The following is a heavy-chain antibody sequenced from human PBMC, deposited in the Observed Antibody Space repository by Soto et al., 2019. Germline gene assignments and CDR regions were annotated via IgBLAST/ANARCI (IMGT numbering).Heavy chain of an antibody. J-gene: IGHJ4*02. Sequence: TGGSLRLSCAASGFTFSSYAMSWVRQAPGKGLEWVSAISGSGGSTYYADSVKGRFTISRDNSKNTLYLQMNSLRAEDTAVYYCATSDRRQLITTSMMGYWGQGTLVTVSS. D-gene: IGHD3-22*01. V-gene: IGHV3-23*01. CDR1: GFTFSSYA. CDR2: ISGSGGST. CDR3: ATSDRRQLITTSMMGY.